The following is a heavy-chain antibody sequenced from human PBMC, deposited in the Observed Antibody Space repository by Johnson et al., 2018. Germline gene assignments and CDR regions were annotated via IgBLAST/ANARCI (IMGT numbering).Heavy chain of an antibody. J-gene: IGHJ3*02. CDR1: GFTFSSYG. V-gene: IGHV3-30*18. D-gene: IGHD2/OR15-2a*01. CDR2: ISYDGSNK. CDR3: AKALIVGNGAFDI. Sequence: QVQLVESGGGVVQPGRSLRLPCAASGFTFSSYGMHWVRQAPGKGREWVAVISYDGSNKYYADSVKGRFTISRYKSKNTLYLQMNSLRAEDTAVYSCAKALIVGNGAFDIWGQGTRVPVSS.